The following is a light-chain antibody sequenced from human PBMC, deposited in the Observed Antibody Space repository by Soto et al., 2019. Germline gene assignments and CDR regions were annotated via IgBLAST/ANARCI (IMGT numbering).Light chain of an antibody. CDR2: KAS. V-gene: IGKV1-5*03. Sequence: DIQMTQSPSTLSASVGDRVTITCRASQSISSWLAWYQQTPGKAPKLLIYKASSLQSGVPSRFSGSGSGTEFTLTISSLQPDDFATYYCQQYNNYPFTFGQGTKLDIK. J-gene: IGKJ2*01. CDR3: QQYNNYPFT. CDR1: QSISSW.